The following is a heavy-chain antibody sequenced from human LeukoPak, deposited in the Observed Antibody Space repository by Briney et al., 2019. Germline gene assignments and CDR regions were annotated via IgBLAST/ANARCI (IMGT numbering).Heavy chain of an antibody. CDR3: ASVKYSSSSFAMDY. CDR2: INPSGGST. V-gene: IGHV1-46*01. D-gene: IGHD6-6*01. CDR1: GYTFTSYY. J-gene: IGHJ4*02. Sequence: GASVKVSCKASGYTFTSYYMHWVRQAPGQGLEWMGIINPSGGSTSYAQKFQGRVTMTRDTSKNQFSLKLSSVTAADTAVYYCASVKYSSSSFAMDYWGQGTLVTVSS.